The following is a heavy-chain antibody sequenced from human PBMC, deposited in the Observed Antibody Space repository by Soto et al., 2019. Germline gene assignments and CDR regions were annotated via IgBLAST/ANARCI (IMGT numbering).Heavy chain of an antibody. J-gene: IGHJ4*02. V-gene: IGHV4-61*08. CDR2: IYYSGST. D-gene: IGHD1-1*01. CDR3: ARLATRYYFDY. CDR1: GGTIISGGYY. Sequence: SETLSLTCTVSGGTIISGGYYWSWIRQPPGKGLEWIGYIYYSGSTNYNPSLKSRVTISVDTSKNQFSLKMSSVTAADTAVYYCARLATRYYFDYWGQGTLVTVSS.